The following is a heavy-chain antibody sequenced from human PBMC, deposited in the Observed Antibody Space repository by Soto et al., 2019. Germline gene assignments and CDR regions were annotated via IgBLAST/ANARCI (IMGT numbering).Heavy chain of an antibody. D-gene: IGHD3-22*01. Sequence: GASVKVSCKASGYTFTSYGISWVRQAPGQGLEWMGWISAYNGNTNYAQKLQGRVTMTTDTSTSTAYMELRSLRSDDTAVYYCVRDVPYYYDYRLYYGMDVWGQGTTVTVSS. CDR3: VRDVPYYYDYRLYYGMDV. CDR1: GYTFTSYG. V-gene: IGHV1-18*01. J-gene: IGHJ6*02. CDR2: ISAYNGNT.